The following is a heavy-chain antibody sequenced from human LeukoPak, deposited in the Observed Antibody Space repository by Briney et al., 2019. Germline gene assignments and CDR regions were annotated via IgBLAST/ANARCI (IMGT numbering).Heavy chain of an antibody. CDR1: GFSFTNTW. D-gene: IGHD3-10*01. CDR3: ATDAFLLFGEFAH. Sequence: PGGSLRLSCAASGFSFTNTWMSWVRQAPGRGLEWVGRVKSNPDGGATVYSAPVKGRFTISRDDSKNTLYLRLDSLKAEDTAVYYCATDAFLLFGEFAHWGQGTLVTVSS. CDR2: VKSNPDGGAT. V-gene: IGHV3-15*01. J-gene: IGHJ4*02.